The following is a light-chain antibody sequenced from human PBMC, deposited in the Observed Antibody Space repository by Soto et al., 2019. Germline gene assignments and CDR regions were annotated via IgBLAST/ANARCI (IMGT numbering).Light chain of an antibody. Sequence: IVLTQSPGTLSLSPGERVSLSCRASETISSSFLAWYQQRPGQPPRLLIYGSSSRPPGIPDGFSGSGSGKDFTITIRTMKPVDFAVYSSHHYCRSPTFGQGTIVELK. CDR2: GSS. J-gene: IGKJ1*01. V-gene: IGKV3-20*01. CDR1: ETISSSF. CDR3: HHYCRSPT.